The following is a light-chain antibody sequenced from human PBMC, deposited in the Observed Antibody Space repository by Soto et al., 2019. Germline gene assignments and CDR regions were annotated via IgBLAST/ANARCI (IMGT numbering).Light chain of an antibody. Sequence: QAVVTQEPSLTVSPGGTVTLTCGSSTGAVTSGHYPYWFQQKPGQAPRTLIYDTSNKHSWTPARFSGSLLGGKAALTLSGAQPEDEAEYYCLLSYSGASYVCGTGTKLTVL. V-gene: IGLV7-46*01. J-gene: IGLJ1*01. CDR2: DTS. CDR3: LLSYSGASYV. CDR1: TGAVTSGHY.